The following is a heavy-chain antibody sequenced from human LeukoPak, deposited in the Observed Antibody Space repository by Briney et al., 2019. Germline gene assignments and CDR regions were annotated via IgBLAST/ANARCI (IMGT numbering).Heavy chain of an antibody. CDR1: GYTFTSYY. CDR3: ARERTYYDILTGYPGVVAFDI. J-gene: IGHJ3*02. D-gene: IGHD3-9*01. CDR2: INPSGGST. V-gene: IGHV1-46*01. Sequence: ASVKVSCKASGYTFTSYYMHWVRQAPGQGLEWMGIINPSGGSTSYAQKFQGRVTMTRDMSTSTVYMELSSLRSEDTAVYYCARERTYYDILTGYPGVVAFDIWGQGTMVTVSS.